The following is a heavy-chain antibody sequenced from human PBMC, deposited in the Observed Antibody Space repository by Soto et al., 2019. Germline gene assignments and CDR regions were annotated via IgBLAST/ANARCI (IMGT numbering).Heavy chain of an antibody. CDR3: ARTKCSGGSCYSWSLDY. D-gene: IGHD2-15*01. CDR2: RYYSEST. V-gene: IGHV4-31*03. Sequence: SETLSLTCTVSGGSITTGGYYWSWIRQLPGKGLEWIGHRYYSESTYYNPSLKSRVSISLDTSKNQFSLKLSFVTATDTAMYYCARTKCSGGSCYSWSLDYWGQGTPVTVSS. J-gene: IGHJ4*02. CDR1: GGSITTGGYY.